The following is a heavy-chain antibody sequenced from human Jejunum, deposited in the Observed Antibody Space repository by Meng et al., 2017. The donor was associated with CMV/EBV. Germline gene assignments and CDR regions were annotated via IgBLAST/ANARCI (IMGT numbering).Heavy chain of an antibody. CDR2: VKSASAGGAA. V-gene: IGHV3-15*07. Sequence: CVASDFTLNGAWMNGGRQAPGKGLEWVGRVKSASAGGAADAAAPVKGRFTVSRDDSRKTVHLQMDNLKIEDTAVYYCTTGWDQYFAFWGQGALVTVSS. D-gene: IGHD1-26*01. J-gene: IGHJ4*02. CDR1: DFTLNGAW. CDR3: TTGWDQYFAF.